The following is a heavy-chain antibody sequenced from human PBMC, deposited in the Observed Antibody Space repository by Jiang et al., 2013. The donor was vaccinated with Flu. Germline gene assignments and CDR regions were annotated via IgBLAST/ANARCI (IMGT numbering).Heavy chain of an antibody. D-gene: IGHD3-16*01. J-gene: IGHJ4*02. CDR1: GYY. CDR3: ARGLYDYVWGSHRYYYFDY. V-gene: IGHV4-34*01. Sequence: GYYWSWIRQPQEGAGVDWEINHSGGHQLXPSLKSRVTISVDTSKNQXSLKLSSVTAADTAVYYCARGLYDYVWGSHRYYYFDYWGQGTLVTVSS. CDR2: INHSGGH.